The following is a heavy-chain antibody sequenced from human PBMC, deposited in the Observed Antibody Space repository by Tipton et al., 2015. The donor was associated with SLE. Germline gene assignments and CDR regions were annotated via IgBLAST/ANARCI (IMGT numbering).Heavy chain of an antibody. CDR1: GGSFSGYY. CDR3: ARETAEDGYNEHAFDI. J-gene: IGHJ3*02. Sequence: TLSLTCTVYGGSFSGYYWSWTRQPPGKGLEWIGEIYYSGSTYYNPSLRSRLTISVDTSKNQFSLRLSSVTAADTAVYYCARETAEDGYNEHAFDIWGQGTMVTVSS. D-gene: IGHD5-24*01. V-gene: IGHV4-34*09. CDR2: IYYSGST.